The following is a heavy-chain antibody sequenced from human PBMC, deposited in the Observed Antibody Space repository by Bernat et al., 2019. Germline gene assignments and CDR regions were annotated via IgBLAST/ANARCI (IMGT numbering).Heavy chain of an antibody. CDR3: ARDQWAGLYRTFDY. D-gene: IGHD1-26*01. CDR2: ISYDGSNK. V-gene: IGHV3-30-3*01. Sequence: QVQLVESGGGVVQPGRSLRLSCAASGFTFSSYAMHWVRQAPGKGLEWVAVISYDGSNKCYADSVKGRFTISRDNSKNTLYLQMNSLRAEDTAVYYCARDQWAGLYRTFDYWGQGTLVTVSS. J-gene: IGHJ4*02. CDR1: GFTFSSYA.